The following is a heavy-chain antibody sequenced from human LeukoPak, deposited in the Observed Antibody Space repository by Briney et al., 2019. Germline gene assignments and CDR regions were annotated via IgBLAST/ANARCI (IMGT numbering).Heavy chain of an antibody. D-gene: IGHD4-17*01. CDR3: AKRPSDYGDYVTYFDY. Sequence: GGSLRLSCAASGFSFISYGMHWVRQAPGKGLEWVGVIPDDGRNKNYADSVKGRFTISRDNSEDTLYLQMNSLRDEDTAVYYCAKRPSDYGDYVTYFDYWGQGTLVTVSS. CDR1: GFSFISYG. V-gene: IGHV3-30*18. CDR2: IPDDGRNK. J-gene: IGHJ4*02.